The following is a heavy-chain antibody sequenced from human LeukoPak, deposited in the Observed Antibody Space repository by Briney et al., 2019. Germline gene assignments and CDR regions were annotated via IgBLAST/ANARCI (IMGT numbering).Heavy chain of an antibody. D-gene: IGHD2-15*01. CDR1: GFTFSAYE. J-gene: IGHJ3*02. V-gene: IGHV3-21*01. CDR2: IGSSSSYI. CDR3: ARRYCSGGSCYVQDAFDI. Sequence: GGSLRLSCAASGFTFSAYEMNWVRQAPGKGLEWVSYIGSSSSYIYYADSVKGRFTISRDNAKNSLDLQMNSLRAEDTSVYYCARRYCSGGSCYVQDAFDIWGQGTMVTVSS.